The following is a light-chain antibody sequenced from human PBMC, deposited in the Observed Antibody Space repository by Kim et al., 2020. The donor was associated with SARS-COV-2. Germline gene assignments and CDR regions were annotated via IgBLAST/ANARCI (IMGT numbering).Light chain of an antibody. CDR1: DSNIGRNY. V-gene: IGLV1-47*01. J-gene: IGLJ3*02. CDR3: TAWDTSLRAWL. Sequence: GQRIHMSCSGSDSNIGRNYVYWYQQLPGTAPKLLIYRSYKRPSGVPDRFSASRSGTSASLAISGLRSEDEADYYCTAWDTSLRAWLFGGGTKVTVL. CDR2: RSY.